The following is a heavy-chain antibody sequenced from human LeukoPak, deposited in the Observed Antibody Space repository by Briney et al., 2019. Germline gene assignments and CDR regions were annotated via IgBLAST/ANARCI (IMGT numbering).Heavy chain of an antibody. D-gene: IGHD3-10*01. CDR3: ARDSSMLRGPLVIYYFDF. CDR1: GFTFSNYG. J-gene: IGHJ4*02. Sequence: GSLRLSCAASGFTFSNYGVHWVRQAPGKGLEWVSFIRFDGSNKYYADSVKGRFTISRDNSKNTLYLQMNSLRVEDTAVYYCARDSSMLRGPLVIYYFDFWGQGTLVTVSS. V-gene: IGHV3-30*02. CDR2: IRFDGSNK.